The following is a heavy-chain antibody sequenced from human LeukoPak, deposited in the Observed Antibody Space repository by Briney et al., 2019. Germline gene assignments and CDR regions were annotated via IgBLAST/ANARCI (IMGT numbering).Heavy chain of an antibody. CDR2: INHSGST. D-gene: IGHD1-26*01. J-gene: IGHJ6*02. V-gene: IGHV4-34*01. CDR1: GGPFSGYY. Sequence: SKTLSLTCAVYGGPFSGYYWSWIRQPPGKGLEWIGEINHSGSTNYNPSLKSRVTISVDTSKNQFSLKLSSVTAADTAVYYCARGVGAGRRRNYYGMDVWGQGTTVTVSS. CDR3: ARGVGAGRRRNYYGMDV.